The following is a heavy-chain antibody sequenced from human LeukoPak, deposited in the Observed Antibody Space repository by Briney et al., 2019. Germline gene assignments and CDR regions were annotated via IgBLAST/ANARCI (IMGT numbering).Heavy chain of an antibody. CDR1: GFIFSSYG. J-gene: IGHJ4*02. CDR2: VKSEDDA. CDR3: ARGGDNFDY. Sequence: GGSLRLSCAACGFIFSSYGMHWVRQVPGKGLVWVSRVKSEDDASYAGSVKGRFTISRDNAKNTLYLQMNSLRADDTAVYYCARGGDNFDYWGQGTLVTVSS. D-gene: IGHD2-21*02. V-gene: IGHV3-74*01.